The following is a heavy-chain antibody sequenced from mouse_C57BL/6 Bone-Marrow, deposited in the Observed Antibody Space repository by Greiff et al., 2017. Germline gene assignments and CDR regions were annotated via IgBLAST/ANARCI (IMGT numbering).Heavy chain of an antibody. CDR2: INPNNGGT. V-gene: IGHV1-26*01. J-gene: IGHJ4*01. CDR1: GYTFTDYY. D-gene: IGHD2-1*01. CDR3: ARDGKDAMDY. Sequence: VQLQQSGPELVKPGASVKISCKASGYTFTDYYMNWVKQSHGKSLEWIGDINPNNGGTSYNQKVKGKATLTVDKSASTAYMELRSLTSEGSAVYYCARDGKDAMDYWGQGTSVTVSS.